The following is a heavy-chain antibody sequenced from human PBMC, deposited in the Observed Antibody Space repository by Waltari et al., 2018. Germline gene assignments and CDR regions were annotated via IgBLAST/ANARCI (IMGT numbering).Heavy chain of an antibody. D-gene: IGHD4-4*01. J-gene: IGHJ4*02. Sequence: EVQLVESGGGLVQPGGSLRLSCAASGFTFSSFWMYWVRQAPGKGLGYVSRIKGDVSTTGYAESVKGRFTISRDNAKNTLYLQMNSLRAEDTAVYYCARDNNYKIDYWGQGTLVTVSS. CDR2: IKGDVSTT. V-gene: IGHV3-74*01. CDR1: GFTFSSFW. CDR3: ARDNNYKIDY.